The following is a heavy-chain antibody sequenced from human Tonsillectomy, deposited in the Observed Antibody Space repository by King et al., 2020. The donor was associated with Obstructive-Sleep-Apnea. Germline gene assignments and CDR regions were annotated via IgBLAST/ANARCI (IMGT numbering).Heavy chain of an antibody. V-gene: IGHV3-30*02. CDR2: IRYDGSNK. D-gene: IGHD2-2*01. CDR3: AKEGGYCSSTSCPNWFDP. CDR1: GFTFSSYG. Sequence: VQLVESGGGVVQPGRSLRLSCAASGFTFSSYGMHWVRQAPGKGLEWVAFIRYDGSNKYYADSVKGRFTISRDNSKNTLYLQMNSLRAEDTAVYYCAKEGGYCSSTSCPNWFDPWGQETLVTVSS. J-gene: IGHJ5*02.